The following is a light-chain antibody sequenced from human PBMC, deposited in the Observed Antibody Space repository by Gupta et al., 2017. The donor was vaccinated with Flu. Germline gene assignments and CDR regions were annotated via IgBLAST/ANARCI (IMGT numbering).Light chain of an antibody. J-gene: IGLJ2*01. CDR1: KLGDKY. Sequence: SYELTQPPSVPVSPGQTASITCSGDKLGDKYACWYQQKPGQSPVLVIYQDSKRPSGIPERFSGSNSGNTATLTISGTQAIDEADYYCQAWDSSTVVFGGGTKLTVL. V-gene: IGLV3-1*01. CDR2: QDS. CDR3: QAWDSSTVV.